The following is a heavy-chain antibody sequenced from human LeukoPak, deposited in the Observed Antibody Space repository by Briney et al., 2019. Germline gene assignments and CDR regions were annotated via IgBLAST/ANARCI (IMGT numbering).Heavy chain of an antibody. Sequence: PGGSLRLSCAASGFTVSSNYMSWVRQAPGRGLEWVSVIYSGGGTYYAESVKGRFTISRDNSKNTLYLQLNSLRAEDTAVYYCARAYGSGSHFDYWGQGTLVTVSS. CDR3: ARAYGSGSHFDY. V-gene: IGHV3-66*01. D-gene: IGHD3-10*01. CDR1: GFTVSSNY. J-gene: IGHJ4*02. CDR2: IYSGGGT.